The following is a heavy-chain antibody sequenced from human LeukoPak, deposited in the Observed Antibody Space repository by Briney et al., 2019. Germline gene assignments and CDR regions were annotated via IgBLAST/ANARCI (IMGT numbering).Heavy chain of an antibody. Sequence: PGGSLRLSRAASGFTFSSYWMHWVRQPPGKGLLWVSRITSDGSSTSYADSVKGRFTISRDNAKNTLYLQMNSLRAEDRAVYYCARGNGHASDIWGQGTMVSVSS. J-gene: IGHJ3*02. V-gene: IGHV3-74*01. CDR1: GFTFSSYW. CDR2: ITSDGSST. D-gene: IGHD2-8*01. CDR3: ARGNGHASDI.